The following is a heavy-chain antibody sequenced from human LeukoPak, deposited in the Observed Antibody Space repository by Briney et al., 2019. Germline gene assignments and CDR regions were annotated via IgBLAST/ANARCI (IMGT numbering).Heavy chain of an antibody. CDR3: ARGQYRRSWYDY. Sequence: SETLSLTCTVSGGSISSYYWSWIRQPPGKGLEWIGYIYYSVSTNYNPSLKSRVTISVYTSKHQFSLKLSSVTGADTAVYYCARGQYRRSWYDYWGQGTQVTVSS. V-gene: IGHV4-59*01. J-gene: IGHJ4*02. CDR2: IYYSVST. D-gene: IGHD6-13*01. CDR1: GGSISSYY.